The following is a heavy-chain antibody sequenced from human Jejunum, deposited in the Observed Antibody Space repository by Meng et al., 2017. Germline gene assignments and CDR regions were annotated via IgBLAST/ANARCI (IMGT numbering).Heavy chain of an antibody. CDR2: LHYNSGTS. V-gene: IGHV4-38-2*02. CDR3: VRDSRTYTYGNVFVDN. D-gene: IGHD5-18*01. Sequence: SETLSLTCSVSGDSISNSFYWGWIRQSPGKGLEWIGSLHYNSGTSYYSPSLKSRVTISGDTSKNQVSLKLNSATAADTAVYYCVRDSRTYTYGNVFVDNWGQGTLVTVSS. J-gene: IGHJ4*02. CDR1: GDSISNSFY.